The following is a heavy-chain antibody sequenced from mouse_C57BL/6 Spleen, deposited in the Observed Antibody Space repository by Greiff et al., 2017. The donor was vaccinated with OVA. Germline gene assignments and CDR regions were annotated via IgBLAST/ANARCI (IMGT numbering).Heavy chain of an antibody. CDR2: ISSGSSTI. D-gene: IGHD1-1*01. Sequence: EVKLMESGGGLVKPGGSLKLSCAASGFTFSDYGMHWVRQAPEKGLEWVAYISSGSSTIYYADTVKGRFTISRDNAKNTLFLQMTSLRSEDTAMYYCATYYLYYFDYWGQGTTLTVSS. V-gene: IGHV5-17*01. J-gene: IGHJ2*01. CDR3: ATYYLYYFDY. CDR1: GFTFSDYG.